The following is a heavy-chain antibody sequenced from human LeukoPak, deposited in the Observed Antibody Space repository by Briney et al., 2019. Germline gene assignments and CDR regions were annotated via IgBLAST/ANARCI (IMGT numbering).Heavy chain of an antibody. CDR3: ASSRGAPKGYNWFDP. CDR2: IYTSGST. CDR1: GGTIRSYY. J-gene: IGHJ5*02. D-gene: IGHD1-26*01. Sequence: SETLSLTCTVSGGTIRSYYWSWIRQPAGKGLEWIGRIYTSGSTNYNPSLKSRVTMSVDTSKNQISLKLSSVTAADTAVYYCASSRGAPKGYNWFDPWGQGTLVTVSS. V-gene: IGHV4-4*07.